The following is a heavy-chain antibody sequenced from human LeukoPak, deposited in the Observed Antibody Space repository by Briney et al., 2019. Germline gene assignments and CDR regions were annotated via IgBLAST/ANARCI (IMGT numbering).Heavy chain of an antibody. CDR1: GYTFTSYD. CDR3: ARDPYSGSYWNYYYYYMDV. J-gene: IGHJ6*03. V-gene: IGHV1-8*01. Sequence: ASVKVSCKASGYTFTSYDINWVRQATGQGLEWMGWMNPNSGNTGYAQKFQGRVTMTRNTSISTAYMELSSLRSEDTAVYYCARDPYSGSYWNYYYYYMDVWGKGTTVTISS. D-gene: IGHD1-26*01. CDR2: MNPNSGNT.